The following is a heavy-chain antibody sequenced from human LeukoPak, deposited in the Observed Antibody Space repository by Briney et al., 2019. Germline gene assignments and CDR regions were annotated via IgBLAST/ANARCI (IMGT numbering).Heavy chain of an antibody. CDR3: AREAVVYAISTGTYYFDY. V-gene: IGHV1-69*13. CDR1: GGTFSSYA. D-gene: IGHD2-8*02. Sequence: SVKVSCKASGGTFSSYAISWVRQAPGQGLEWMGGIIPIFGTANYAQKFQGRVTITADESTSTAYMELSSLRSEDTAVYYCAREAVVYAISTGTYYFDYWGQGTLVTVSS. CDR2: IIPIFGTA. J-gene: IGHJ4*02.